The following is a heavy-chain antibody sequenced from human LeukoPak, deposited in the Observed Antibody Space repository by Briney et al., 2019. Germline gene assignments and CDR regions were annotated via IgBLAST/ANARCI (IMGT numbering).Heavy chain of an antibody. CDR1: GFTFSSYS. Sequence: LAGGSLRLSCAASGFTFSSYSMNWVRQAPGKGLEWVSYISSSSSTIYYADSVKGRFTISRDNAKNSLYLQMNSLRAEDTAVYYCACIFGELFPYWYFDLWGRGTLVTVSS. J-gene: IGHJ2*01. CDR3: ACIFGELFPYWYFDL. CDR2: ISSSSSTI. V-gene: IGHV3-48*04. D-gene: IGHD3-10*01.